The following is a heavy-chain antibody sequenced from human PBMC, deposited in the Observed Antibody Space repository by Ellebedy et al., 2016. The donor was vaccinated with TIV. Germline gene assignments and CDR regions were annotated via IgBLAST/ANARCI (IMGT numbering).Heavy chain of an antibody. CDR3: AREGDIEGFDY. CDR1: GFTFSIYT. D-gene: IGHD2-15*01. J-gene: IGHJ4*02. CDR2: ISSDSRDI. V-gene: IGHV3-21*01. Sequence: GGSLRLXXAASGFTFSIYTMNWIRQAPGKGLEWVSSISSDSRDIYYADSLQGRFTISRDNAENSLYLQMSSLRAEDTAVYYCAREGDIEGFDYWGQGTLVTVSS.